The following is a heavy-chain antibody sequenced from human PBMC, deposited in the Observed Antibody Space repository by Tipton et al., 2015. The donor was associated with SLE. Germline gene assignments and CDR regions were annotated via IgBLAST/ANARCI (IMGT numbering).Heavy chain of an antibody. CDR3: AKLRGDFDY. J-gene: IGHJ4*02. Sequence: TLSLTCAIYGGSFSGYYWSWIRQPPGKGLEWIGEINHSGSTNYNPSLKSRVTISVDTSKNQFSLKLSSVTAADTAVYYCAKLRGDFDYWGQGTLVTVSS. V-gene: IGHV4-34*01. D-gene: IGHD3-16*01. CDR2: INHSGST. CDR1: GGSFSGYY.